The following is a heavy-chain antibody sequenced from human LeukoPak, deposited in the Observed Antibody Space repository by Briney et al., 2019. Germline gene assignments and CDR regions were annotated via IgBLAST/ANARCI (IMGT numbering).Heavy chain of an antibody. D-gene: IGHD3-10*01. CDR3: AKVWRITMVRGVGLDY. Sequence: GGSLRLSCAASGFTFSSYAMRWVRQAPGKGLEWVSAISGSDGSTYYADSVKGRFTISRDNSKNTLYLQMNSLRAEDTAVYYCAKVWRITMVRGVGLDYWGQGTLVTVSS. V-gene: IGHV3-23*01. CDR1: GFTFSSYA. J-gene: IGHJ4*02. CDR2: ISGSDGST.